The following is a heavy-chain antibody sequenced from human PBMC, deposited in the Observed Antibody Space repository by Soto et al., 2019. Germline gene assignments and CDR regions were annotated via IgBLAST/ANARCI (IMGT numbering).Heavy chain of an antibody. CDR1: GGSISSTSYY. V-gene: IGHV4-39*01. D-gene: IGHD3-10*01. CDR2: FYYSGST. Sequence: SETLSLTCTVSGGSISSTSYYWVWIRQPPGKGLEWIGSFYYSGSTYYNPSLKSRVTISVDTSENQFSLKLSSVTAADTAVYYCARQVVDGTVAGSGSFDYWGQGTLVTVSS. J-gene: IGHJ4*02. CDR3: ARQVVDGTVAGSGSFDY.